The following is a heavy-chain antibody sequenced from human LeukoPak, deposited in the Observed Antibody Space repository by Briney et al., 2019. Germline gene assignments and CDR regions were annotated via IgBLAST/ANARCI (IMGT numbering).Heavy chain of an antibody. CDR3: AKVHSSGGWPYYFDC. J-gene: IGHJ4*02. Sequence: GGSLRLSCAASGFNFNDAAMTWVRQAPGKGLEWVSLIASSGRNTYYTDSVRGRFTISRDNSKKTPSLQMNSLRVEDTAIYYCAKVHSSGGWPYYFDCWGQGTLVTVSS. D-gene: IGHD6-19*01. CDR1: GFNFNDAA. V-gene: IGHV3-23*01. CDR2: IASSGRNT.